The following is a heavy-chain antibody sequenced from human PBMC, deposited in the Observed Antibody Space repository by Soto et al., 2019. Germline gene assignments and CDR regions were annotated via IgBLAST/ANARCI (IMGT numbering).Heavy chain of an antibody. CDR1: GGSISSGGYY. D-gene: IGHD5-12*01. J-gene: IGHJ4*02. V-gene: IGHV4-31*03. Sequence: PSETLSLTCTVSGGSISSGGYYWSWIRQHPGKGLEWIGYIYYSGSTYYNPSLKSRVTISVDTSKNQFSLKLSSVTAADTAVYYCARVISRLYSGYVFFDYWGQGTLVTVPS. CDR3: ARVISRLYSGYVFFDY. CDR2: IYYSGST.